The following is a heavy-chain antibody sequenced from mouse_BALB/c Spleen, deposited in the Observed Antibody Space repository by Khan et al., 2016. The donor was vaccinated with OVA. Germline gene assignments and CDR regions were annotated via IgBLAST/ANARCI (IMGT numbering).Heavy chain of an antibody. V-gene: IGHV1-7*01. CDR1: GYTFTSYW. CDR2: INPSTGYT. Sequence: VQLVESGAELAKPGASVKMFCKASGYTFTSYWMHWVKQRPGQGLEWIGYINPSTGYTEYNQRFKDKATLTADKSSSTAYMQLSSLTSEESAVXYCANHGSISAWLTYWGQGTLVTVSA. CDR3: ANHGSISAWLTY. D-gene: IGHD2-10*02. J-gene: IGHJ3*01.